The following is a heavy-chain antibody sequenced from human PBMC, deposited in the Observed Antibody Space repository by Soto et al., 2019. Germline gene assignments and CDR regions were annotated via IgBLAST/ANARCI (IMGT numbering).Heavy chain of an antibody. J-gene: IGHJ6*02. Sequence: QVQLQESGPGLVKPSETLSLTCSVSGGSISNDGYSWSWIRQLPGKGLEWLGNIYYSGSTSYNPSPPCRVTISVATSKNQFSLNLNSVTAADTAIYYCARSRPSGMDVWGQGATVTGSS. CDR3: ARSRPSGMDV. CDR2: IYYSGST. V-gene: IGHV4-31*03. CDR1: GGSISNDGYS.